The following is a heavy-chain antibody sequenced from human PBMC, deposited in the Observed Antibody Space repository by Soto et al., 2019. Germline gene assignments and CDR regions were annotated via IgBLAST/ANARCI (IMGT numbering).Heavy chain of an antibody. V-gene: IGHV2-5*02. CDR1: GFSLSTYHMG. CDR3: AHAGDYIMMTFDH. CDR2: IYCDDDK. J-gene: IGHJ4*02. Sequence: QITLKASGPTLVRPAQTLTLTCDFSGFSLSTYHMGVAWIRQPPGKALEWLALIYCDDDKRYSPSLKDRLAISKDPSTNPVVLTITNTAHGDTATYVCAHAGDYIMMTFDHWGPGTLVTFSS. D-gene: IGHD4-17*01.